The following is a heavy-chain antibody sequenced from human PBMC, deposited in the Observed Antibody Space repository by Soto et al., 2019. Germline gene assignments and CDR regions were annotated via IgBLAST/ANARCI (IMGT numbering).Heavy chain of an antibody. CDR3: ARGVRGAFDL. CDR1: GFPFSYYG. V-gene: IGHV3-74*01. D-gene: IGHD2-8*01. CDR2: IHSDGSST. J-gene: IGHJ3*01. Sequence: PGGSLRVSCAASGFPFSYYGRHWVRQATGQGLVWVSRIHSDGSSTTYADSVKGRFTISRDNAKNTLYLQMNSLRAEDTAGYYCARGVRGAFDLWGQGTMVTVS.